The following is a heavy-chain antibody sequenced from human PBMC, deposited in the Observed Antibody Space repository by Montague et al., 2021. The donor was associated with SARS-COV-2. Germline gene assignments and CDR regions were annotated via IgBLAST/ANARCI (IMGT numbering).Heavy chain of an antibody. J-gene: IGHJ2*01. Sequence: SETLSLTCSVSGGSISGYYWSWIQQPPGKGLERIGYIYHSGNTKYNPSLKSRVSISVDTSKNQFSLRLSSVTAADTAVYYCAREYRIELWQTNWYFGLWGRGTLVTVSS. CDR2: IYHSGNT. CDR3: AREYRIELWQTNWYFGL. V-gene: IGHV4-59*01. CDR1: GGSISGYY. D-gene: IGHD3-16*01.